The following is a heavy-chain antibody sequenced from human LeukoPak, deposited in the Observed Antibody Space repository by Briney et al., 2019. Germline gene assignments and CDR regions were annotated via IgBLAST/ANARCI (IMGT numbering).Heavy chain of an antibody. Sequence: ASVKVSCKASGYXFTGYYIHWVRQAPGQGLEWMGWINPNSGGTNYAQKFQGRVTMTRDTSISTAYMELSRMRSDDTAVYYCARVPNYYDSSGYYRAIGWFDYWGQGTLVTVSS. CDR2: INPNSGGT. CDR1: GYXFTGYY. D-gene: IGHD3-22*01. CDR3: ARVPNYYDSSGYYRAIGWFDY. V-gene: IGHV1-2*02. J-gene: IGHJ4*02.